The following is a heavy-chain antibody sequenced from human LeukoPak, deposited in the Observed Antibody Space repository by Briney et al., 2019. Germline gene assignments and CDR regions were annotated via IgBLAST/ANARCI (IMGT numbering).Heavy chain of an antibody. D-gene: IGHD6-13*01. CDR1: GGSISSSSYY. CDR3: AREDSSSWSSLDY. CDR2: IYYSGGT. V-gene: IGHV4-39*07. Sequence: SETLSLTCTVSGGSISSSSYYWGWIRQPPGKGLEWIGSIYYSGGTYYNPSLKSRVTISVHTSKNQFSLKLSSVTAADTAVYYCAREDSSSWSSLDYWGQGTLVTVSS. J-gene: IGHJ4*02.